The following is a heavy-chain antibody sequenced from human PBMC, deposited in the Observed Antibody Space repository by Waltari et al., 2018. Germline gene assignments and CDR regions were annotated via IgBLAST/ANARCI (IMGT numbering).Heavy chain of an antibody. CDR1: GGSISRSY. J-gene: IGHJ6*03. CDR2: IYYSGST. D-gene: IGHD2-2*01. V-gene: IGHV4-59*01. Sequence: QVQLQESGPGLVKPSETLSLTCPVSGGSISRSYWSWIRQPPGQGRGWIGYIYYSGSTNYNPSLKSRVTISLDTSKNQFSLKLSSVTAADTAVYYCARAGYCSSTSCSRYYYYYMDVWGKGTTVTVSS. CDR3: ARAGYCSSTSCSRYYYYYMDV.